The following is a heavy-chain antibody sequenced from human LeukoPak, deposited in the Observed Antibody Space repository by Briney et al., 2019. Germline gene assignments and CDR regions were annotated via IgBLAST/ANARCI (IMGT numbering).Heavy chain of an antibody. V-gene: IGHV1-8*01. CDR2: MNPNSSNT. CDR1: GYAFTSYD. J-gene: IGHJ6*03. Sequence: ASVKVSCKASGYAFTSYDINWVRQATGQGLEWMGWMNPNSSNTGYAQKFQGRVTMTRNTSISTAYMELSSLRSEDTAVYYCAKVAVIAAAVDYYYMDVWGKGTTVTVSS. D-gene: IGHD6-13*01. CDR3: AKVAVIAAAVDYYYMDV.